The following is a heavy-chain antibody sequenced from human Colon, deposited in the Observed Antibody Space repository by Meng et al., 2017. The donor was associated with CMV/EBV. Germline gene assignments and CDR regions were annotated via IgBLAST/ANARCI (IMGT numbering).Heavy chain of an antibody. J-gene: IGHJ5*02. CDR3: VRTPAAATGWFDP. CDR2: ISSSGSTI. D-gene: IGHD6-13*01. CDR1: GFTFSDYY. V-gene: IGHV3-11*01. Sequence: GESLKISCAASGFTFSDYYMSWIRQAPGKGLEWVSYISSSGSTIYYADSVRGRFTISRDNARNSLFLQMNTLSADDTAVYYCVRTPAAATGWFDPWGQGTLVTVSS.